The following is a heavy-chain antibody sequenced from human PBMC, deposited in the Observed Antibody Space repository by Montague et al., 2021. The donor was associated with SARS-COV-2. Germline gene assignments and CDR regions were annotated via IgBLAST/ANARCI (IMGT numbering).Heavy chain of an antibody. Sequence: SETLSLTCAVHGGSFSTYSWNWIRKPQGKGLEWIGEIHNGGSTNYNPSLNRQVTISAATSKNQVSLKLTSVSAADTAVSYCARLGDAVVPSPILGIGPYCCYDYMDVWGKGTTVTVSS. CDR3: ARLGDAVVPSPILGIGPYCCYDYMDV. CDR2: IHNGGST. D-gene: IGHD3-10*01. J-gene: IGHJ6*03. CDR1: GGSFSTYS. V-gene: IGHV4-34*01.